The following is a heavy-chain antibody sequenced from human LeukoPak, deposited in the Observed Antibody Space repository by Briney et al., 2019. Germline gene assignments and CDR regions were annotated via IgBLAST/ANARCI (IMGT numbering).Heavy chain of an antibody. V-gene: IGHV3-74*01. J-gene: IGHJ3*02. Sequence: PGGSLRLSCAASGFTFGSPWMHWVRQAPGKGLVWVSRINSDGSATAYADSVKGRFTISRDNSGNTVYLHMTSLRPEGTAVYFCAREGHTSGFCGSFDIWGQGTTVTISS. D-gene: IGHD5-12*01. CDR1: GFTFGSPW. CDR3: AREGHTSGFCGSFDI. CDR2: INSDGSAT.